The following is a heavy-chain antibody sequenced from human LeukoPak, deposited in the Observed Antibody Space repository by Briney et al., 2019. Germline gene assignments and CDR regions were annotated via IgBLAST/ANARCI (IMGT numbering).Heavy chain of an antibody. CDR3: AKSRTVRYYYYMDV. CDR2: LSGSGTRI. D-gene: IGHD3-10*02. J-gene: IGHJ6*03. Sequence: GGSLRLSCAAHGFSFSDYAMSWVRQAPGKGLEWVSSLSGSGTRILFADSVKGRFTFSRDNSKNTLYLQMNSLRAEDTAVYYCAKSRTVRYYYYMDVWGKGTTVTVSS. V-gene: IGHV3-23*01. CDR1: GFSFSDYA.